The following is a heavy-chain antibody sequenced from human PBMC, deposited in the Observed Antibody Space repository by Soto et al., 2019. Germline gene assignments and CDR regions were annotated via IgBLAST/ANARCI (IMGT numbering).Heavy chain of an antibody. CDR2: IYYSGST. CDR1: GGSISSGDYY. Sequence: SETLSLTCTVSGGSISSGDYYWSWIRQPPGKGLEWIGYIYYSGSTSYNASLKSRTSISADPSNNQFSLKLHSLTAADTAVYFCGTMPIVVEPAPMDVWGPGTSVTVSS. CDR3: GTMPIVVEPAPMDV. J-gene: IGHJ6*02. V-gene: IGHV4-30-4*08. D-gene: IGHD2-2*01.